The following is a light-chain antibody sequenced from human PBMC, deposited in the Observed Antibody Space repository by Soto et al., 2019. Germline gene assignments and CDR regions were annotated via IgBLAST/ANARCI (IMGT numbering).Light chain of an antibody. V-gene: IGKV3-20*01. CDR1: QSVSSSY. CDR3: QQYGSSRIT. CDR2: GAS. Sequence: EIVLTRSPGTLSLSPGERATLSCRASQSVSSSYLAWYQQKPGQAPRLLIYGASSRATGIPDRFSGSGSGTDFTLTISRLEPEDFAVYYCQQYGSSRITFGQGTRLEIK. J-gene: IGKJ5*01.